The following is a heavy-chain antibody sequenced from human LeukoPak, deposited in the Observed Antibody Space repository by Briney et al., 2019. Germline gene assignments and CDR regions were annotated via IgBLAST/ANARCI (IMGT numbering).Heavy chain of an antibody. CDR1: GFTFSSYW. J-gene: IGHJ4*02. CDR2: INSDGTST. D-gene: IGHD5-12*01. Sequence: GGSLRLSCAASGFTFSSYWMHWVRQAPGKGLVWVSRINSDGTSTSYADSVKGRFTISRDNAKNTLYLQMNSLRAEDTAVYYCVKPRGSSGYDDYFDYWGQGTLVTVSS. CDR3: VKPRGSSGYDDYFDY. V-gene: IGHV3-74*01.